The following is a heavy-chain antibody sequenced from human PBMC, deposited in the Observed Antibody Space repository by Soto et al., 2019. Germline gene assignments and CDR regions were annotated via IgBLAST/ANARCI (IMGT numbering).Heavy chain of an antibody. D-gene: IGHD1-1*01. V-gene: IGHV4-39*02. CDR3: AGENRQLFPDCVF. CDR1: GDSITNNNYY. CDR2: IHHSGGT. Sequence: QVQLQESGPGLVKPSETLSLTCTVSGDSITNNNYYWGWLRQSPGKGLEWMGSIHHSGGTSNNPSPTGRGTVSPGRSKTPVSVAPSYVTPADWAGNYCAGENRQLFPDCVFWGQGSPVAVSS. J-gene: IGHJ4*02.